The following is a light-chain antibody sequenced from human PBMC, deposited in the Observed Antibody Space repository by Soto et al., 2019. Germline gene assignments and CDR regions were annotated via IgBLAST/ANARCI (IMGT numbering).Light chain of an antibody. J-gene: IGKJ1*01. Sequence: EIVFTQSPGALSLSAGERATLSCRASQSVSSSYLAWYQQKPGQAPRLLIYGASSRATGIPDRFSGTGSGTDFTLTISRLEPEDFAVYYCQQYGTSPQTFGQGTKVDI. CDR2: GAS. CDR1: QSVSSSY. V-gene: IGKV3-20*01. CDR3: QQYGTSPQT.